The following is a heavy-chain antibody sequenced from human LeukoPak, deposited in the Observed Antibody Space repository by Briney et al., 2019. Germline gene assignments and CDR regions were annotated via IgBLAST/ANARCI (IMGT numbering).Heavy chain of an antibody. Sequence: SETLSLTCTVSGGSISRRSYYWSWIRQPAGKGLEWIGRIYSSGSTNYNPSLKSRVTISVDTSKNQFSLKLRSVTAADTAVYYCARDKGILWFGDSPYYYNYMDVWGKGTTVTISS. CDR3: ARDKGILWFGDSPYYYNYMDV. V-gene: IGHV4-61*02. J-gene: IGHJ6*03. CDR1: GGSISRRSYY. CDR2: IYSSGST. D-gene: IGHD3-10*01.